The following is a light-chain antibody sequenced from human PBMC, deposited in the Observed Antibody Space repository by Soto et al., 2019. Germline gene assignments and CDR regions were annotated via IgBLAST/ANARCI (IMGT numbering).Light chain of an antibody. CDR3: QQYNSYRWT. V-gene: IGKV1-5*01. CDR1: QSISSW. J-gene: IGKJ1*01. CDR2: DAS. Sequence: DIQMTQSPSTLSASVGDRVTITFRASQSISSWLAWYQQKPGKAPKLLIYDASSLESGVPSRFSGSGFGTEFTLTISSLQPDDFATYYCQQYNSYRWTFGQGTKVDIK.